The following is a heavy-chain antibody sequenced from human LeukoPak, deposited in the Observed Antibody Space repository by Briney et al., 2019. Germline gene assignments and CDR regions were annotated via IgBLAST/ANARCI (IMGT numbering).Heavy chain of an antibody. D-gene: IGHD2-21*02. CDR3: ARSRNLGGDSFSDAFDI. CDR1: GDSFTSYY. V-gene: IGHV1-46*01. Sequence: ASVKVSCKASGDSFTSYYMHWVRQAPGQGLEWMGIVNPSGGRTSYAQKFQGRVAMTRDMSTTTVYMELSGLRSEDTAVYYCARSRNLGGDSFSDAFDIWGQGTVVTVSS. J-gene: IGHJ3*02. CDR2: VNPSGGRT.